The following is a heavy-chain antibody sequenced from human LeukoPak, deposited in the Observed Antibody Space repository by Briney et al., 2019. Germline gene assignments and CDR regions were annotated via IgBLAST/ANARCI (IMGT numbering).Heavy chain of an antibody. J-gene: IGHJ4*02. CDR3: ARSRERLRQGYLDS. CDR2: ISYHGSNK. D-gene: IGHD3-16*01. Sequence: GRSLRLSCAASGFTFSSCSMHWVRQAPGKGLEWLTLISYHGSNKDYTDSVRGRFTISRDNSKNTVFLQMNSLRTEDTAVYFCARSRERLRQGYLDSWRQRTQVTVSS. V-gene: IGHV3-30*04. CDR1: GFTFSSCS.